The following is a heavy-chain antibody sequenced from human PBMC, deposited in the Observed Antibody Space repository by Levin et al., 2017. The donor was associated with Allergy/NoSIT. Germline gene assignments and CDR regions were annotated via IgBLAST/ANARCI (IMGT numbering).Heavy chain of an antibody. CDR1: GYIFTGYY. CDR3: ARGMVRGVSDFDY. Sequence: ASVKVSCKASGYIFTGYYMHWVRQAPGQGLEWMGWINPDSGVTDHARRFQGRVTMTRDTAINTAYMEVSGLRSDDTAMYYCARGMVRGVSDFDYWGQGTLVTVSS. D-gene: IGHD3-10*01. J-gene: IGHJ4*02. V-gene: IGHV1-2*02. CDR2: INPDSGVT.